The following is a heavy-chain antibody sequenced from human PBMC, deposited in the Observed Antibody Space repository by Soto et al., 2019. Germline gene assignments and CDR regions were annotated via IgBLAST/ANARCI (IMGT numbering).Heavy chain of an antibody. V-gene: IGHV4-34*01. D-gene: IGHD6-19*01. CDR1: AGSFSHYY. Sequence: QVQQQPWGAGLLKPSETLSLTCTVYAGSFSHYYWNWIRQSPGKGLEWIGKIKHGGSSSYYPSFRSRVSISVDMSKNQSSLTLSSVTAADTAVYYCARGGSSDWQVPLDIWGQLTMVPVSS. J-gene: IGHJ3*02. CDR3: ARGGSSDWQVPLDI. CDR2: IKHGGSS.